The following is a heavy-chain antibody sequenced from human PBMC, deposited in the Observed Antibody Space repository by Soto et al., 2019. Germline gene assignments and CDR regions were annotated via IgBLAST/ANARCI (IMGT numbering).Heavy chain of an antibody. D-gene: IGHD3-3*01. Sequence: PSETLSLTCAVYGGSFSGYYWSWIRQPPGKGLEWIGEINHSGSTNYNPSLKSRVTISVDTSKNQFSLKLSSVTAADTAVYYCAAEFSYGMDVWGQGTTVTV. CDR1: GGSFSGYY. CDR2: INHSGST. CDR3: AAEFSYGMDV. J-gene: IGHJ6*02. V-gene: IGHV4-34*01.